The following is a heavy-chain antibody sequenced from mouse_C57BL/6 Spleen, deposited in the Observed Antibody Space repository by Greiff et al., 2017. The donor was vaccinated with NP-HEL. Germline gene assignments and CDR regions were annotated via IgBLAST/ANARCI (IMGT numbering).Heavy chain of an antibody. Sequence: QVQLKQPGAELVKPGASVKMSCKASGYTFTSYWITWVKQRPGQGLEWIGDIYPGSGSTNYNEKFKSKATLTVDTSSSTAYMQLSSLTSEDSAVYYCARGYDYDEVYFDYWGQGTTLTVSS. CDR3: ARGYDYDEVYFDY. V-gene: IGHV1-55*01. D-gene: IGHD2-4*01. CDR1: GYTFTSYW. CDR2: IYPGSGST. J-gene: IGHJ2*01.